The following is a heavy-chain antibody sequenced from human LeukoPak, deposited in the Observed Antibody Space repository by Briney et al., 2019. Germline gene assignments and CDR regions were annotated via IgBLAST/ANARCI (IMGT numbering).Heavy chain of an antibody. Sequence: ASVKVSCKASGYTFTSYHMHWVRQAPGQGLEWMGIINPSGGSTSYAQKFQGRVTLTKDTSTSTVYTELSSLRSEETALYYCVRGYSTSLAPFDYWGQGTLVTVSS. V-gene: IGHV1-46*01. CDR1: GYTFTSYH. CDR2: INPSGGST. CDR3: VRGYSTSLAPFDY. D-gene: IGHD4-11*01. J-gene: IGHJ4*02.